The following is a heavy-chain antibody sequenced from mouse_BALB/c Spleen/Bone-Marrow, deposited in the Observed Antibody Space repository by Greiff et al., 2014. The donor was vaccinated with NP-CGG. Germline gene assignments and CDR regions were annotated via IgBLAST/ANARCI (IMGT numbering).Heavy chain of an antibody. V-gene: IGHV5-17*02. Sequence: EVQVVESGGGLVQPGGSRKLSCAASGFTFSSFGMHWVRQAPEKGLEWVAYISSGSSTIYYADTVKGRFTISRDNPKNTLFLQMTSLRPEDTAMYYCARLRRYYGYFDYWGQGTTLTVSS. CDR3: ARLRRYYGYFDY. D-gene: IGHD1-1*01. J-gene: IGHJ2*01. CDR1: GFTFSSFG. CDR2: ISSGSSTI.